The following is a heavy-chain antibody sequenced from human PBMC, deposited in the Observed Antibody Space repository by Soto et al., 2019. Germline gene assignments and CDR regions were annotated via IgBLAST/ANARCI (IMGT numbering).Heavy chain of an antibody. V-gene: IGHV3-30*18. CDR3: AKDLGSGSYLFDAFDI. Sequence: AGGSPRLSCADSGFTFSNYGMHWVRQAPGKGLEWVAVISYDGSNKYYADSVKGRFTISRDNSKNTLYLQMNSLRAEDTAVYYCAKDLGSGSYLFDAFDIWGQGTMVTVSS. CDR2: ISYDGSNK. D-gene: IGHD1-26*01. CDR1: GFTFSNYG. J-gene: IGHJ3*02.